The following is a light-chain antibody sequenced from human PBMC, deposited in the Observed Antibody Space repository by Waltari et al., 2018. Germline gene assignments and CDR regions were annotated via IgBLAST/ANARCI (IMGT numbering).Light chain of an antibody. CDR1: RGIDAF. CDR3: QQSYSAPFT. J-gene: IGKJ5*01. Sequence: TCRPSRGIDAFLNWYQQQPGKAPKLLIYDASTLQRRVPPRFSGTRIGTDFSLTSSDLQPEDFATYFCQQSYSAPFTFGRGTRLE. CDR2: DAS. V-gene: IGKV1-39*01.